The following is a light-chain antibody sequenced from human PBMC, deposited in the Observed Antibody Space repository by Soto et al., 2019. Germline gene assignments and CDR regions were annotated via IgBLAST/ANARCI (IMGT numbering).Light chain of an antibody. CDR2: DVS. V-gene: IGKV3-11*01. J-gene: IGKJ4*01. Sequence: EIVLTQSPVTLSLSPGERATLSCRDSPSVYTYLAWYQQKPGQAPRLLIYDVSNRATGIPARFSGSGSGTDFTLTISSLEPEDFAVYYCLQRSNWPVTFGGGTKVEIK. CDR3: LQRSNWPVT. CDR1: PSVYTY.